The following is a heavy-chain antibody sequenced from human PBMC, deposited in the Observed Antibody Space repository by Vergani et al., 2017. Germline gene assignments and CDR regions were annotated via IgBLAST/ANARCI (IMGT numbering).Heavy chain of an antibody. Sequence: QVQLVQSGAEVKKPGSSVKVSCKASGGTFSSYAISWVRQAPGQGLEWMGGIIPIFGTANYAQKFQGRVTITADESTSTAYMELSSLRSEDTAVYYGARAARYDILTGYSLNPNNWFDPWGQGTLVTVSS. CDR3: ARAARYDILTGYSLNPNNWFDP. CDR1: GGTFSSYA. D-gene: IGHD3-9*01. J-gene: IGHJ5*02. CDR2: IIPIFGTA. V-gene: IGHV1-69*01.